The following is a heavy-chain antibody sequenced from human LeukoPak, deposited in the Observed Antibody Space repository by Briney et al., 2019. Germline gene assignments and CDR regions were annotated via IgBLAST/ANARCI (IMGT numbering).Heavy chain of an antibody. D-gene: IGHD3-22*01. CDR2: INPSGGST. V-gene: IGHV1-46*01. Sequence: ASVKVSCKASGYTFTSYNMHWVRQAPGQGREWMGIINPSGGSTSYAQKFQGRVTMTTDTSTSTVYMELSSLRSEDTAVYYCARDRWGYYDSSALGAFDIWGQGTMVTVSS. CDR3: ARDRWGYYDSSALGAFDI. J-gene: IGHJ3*02. CDR1: GYTFTSYN.